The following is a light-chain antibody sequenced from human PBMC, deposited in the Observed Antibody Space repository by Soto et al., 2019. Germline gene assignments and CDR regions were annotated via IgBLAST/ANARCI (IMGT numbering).Light chain of an antibody. V-gene: IGKV3-11*01. J-gene: IGKJ5*01. CDR3: QQRSNWPIT. CDR1: QCINTS. CDR2: QTS. Sequence: EIVLTQSPATLSLFPGERATLSCRASQCINTSLAWYQHRPGQAPRLLIYQTSIRAAGIPARFSASGSGTDLTLTISDVQPEDFALYYCQQRSNWPITFGQGTRLEIK.